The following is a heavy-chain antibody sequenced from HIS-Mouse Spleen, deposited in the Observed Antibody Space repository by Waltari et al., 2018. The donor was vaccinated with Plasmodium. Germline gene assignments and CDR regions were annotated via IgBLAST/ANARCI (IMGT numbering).Heavy chain of an antibody. CDR1: GGSFSGYY. V-gene: IGHV4-34*01. CDR3: ASSGSGSYYY. Sequence: QVQLQQWGAGLVKPSETLSLTCAVCGGSFSGYYWSWFRQAPGKGLEWIGKINHSGSTNYNPSLKSRVTISVDTSKNQFSLKLSSVTAADTAVYYCASSGSGSYYYWGQGTLVTVSS. D-gene: IGHD3-10*01. CDR2: INHSGST. J-gene: IGHJ4*02.